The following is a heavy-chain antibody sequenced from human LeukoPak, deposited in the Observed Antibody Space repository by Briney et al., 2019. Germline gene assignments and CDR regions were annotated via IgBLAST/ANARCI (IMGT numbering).Heavy chain of an antibody. CDR2: IFDSGTT. D-gene: IGHD5-24*01. Sequence: PSETLSLTCTVSGGSIGSYFWHWIRQPPGKGLEWMGYIFDSGTTAYNPSLKRRVTMSVDTSKNQFSLNLSSVTAADTAVYYCARDPDGYKFFDYWGRGSPVTVSS. V-gene: IGHV4-59*01. CDR3: ARDPDGYKFFDY. CDR1: GGSIGSYF. J-gene: IGHJ4*02.